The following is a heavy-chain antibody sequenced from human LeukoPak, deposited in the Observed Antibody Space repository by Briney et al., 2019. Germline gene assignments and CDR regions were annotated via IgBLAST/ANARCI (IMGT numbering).Heavy chain of an antibody. CDR3: ARDGIVVVPAAMSIYYYMDV. D-gene: IGHD2-2*01. Sequence: GGSLRLSCAASGFTFSSYEMNWVRQAPGKGLEWVSYISSSSSTIYYADSVKGRFTISRDNAKNSLYLQMNSLRAEDTAVYYCARDGIVVVPAAMSIYYYMDVWGKGTTVTVSS. CDR2: ISSSSSTI. CDR1: GFTFSSYE. V-gene: IGHV3-48*01. J-gene: IGHJ6*03.